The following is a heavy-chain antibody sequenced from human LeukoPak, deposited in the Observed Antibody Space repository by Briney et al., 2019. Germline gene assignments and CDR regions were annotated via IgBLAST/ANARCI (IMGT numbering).Heavy chain of an antibody. Sequence: SETLSLTCTVSGGSIGSSNYYWGWIRQPPGKGLEWIGNIYDSGSTNYNPSLKSRVTISVDTSKNQCSLKLSSVTAADTAVYYCARQSISGSSLSYFDYWGQGTLVNVSS. J-gene: IGHJ4*02. CDR2: IYDSGST. D-gene: IGHD3-22*01. V-gene: IGHV4-61*05. CDR1: GGSIGSSNYY. CDR3: ARQSISGSSLSYFDY.